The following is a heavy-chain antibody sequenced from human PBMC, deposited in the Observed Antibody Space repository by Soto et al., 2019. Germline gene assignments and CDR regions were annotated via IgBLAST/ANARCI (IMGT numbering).Heavy chain of an antibody. CDR3: AKDRYFDILTAFYNDYYHYGMDV. J-gene: IGHJ6*02. CDR1: GFTFSTYA. CDR2: VSGSGDNT. V-gene: IGHV3-23*01. D-gene: IGHD3-9*01. Sequence: EVQLLESGGGLVQPGGSLRPSCAAPGFTFSTYAMTWVRQAPGKGLEWVSSVSGSGDNTYYADSVEGRFTVSRDNSKNTVYLQMNSLRAEDTALYYCAKDRYFDILTAFYNDYYHYGMDVWDQGTTVTVSS.